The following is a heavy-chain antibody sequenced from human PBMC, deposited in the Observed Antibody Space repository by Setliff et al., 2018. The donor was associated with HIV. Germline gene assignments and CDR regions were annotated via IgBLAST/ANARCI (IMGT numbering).Heavy chain of an antibody. D-gene: IGHD5-18*01. CDR3: ARAFSGYKFDSWGFEI. Sequence: KPSETLSLTCIVSGGSISSSSSYWGWIRQPPGKGLEWIGNIYYSGSTYYNPSLKSRVTISVDTSKNQFSLRLSSVTAADTAMYYCARAFSGYKFDSWGFEIWGQGTMVTVSS. CDR1: GGSISSSSSY. CDR2: IYYSGST. V-gene: IGHV4-39*01. J-gene: IGHJ3*02.